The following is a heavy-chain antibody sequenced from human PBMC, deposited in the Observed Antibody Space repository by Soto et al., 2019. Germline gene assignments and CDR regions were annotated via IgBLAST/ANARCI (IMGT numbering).Heavy chain of an antibody. D-gene: IGHD5-12*01. V-gene: IGHV1-18*01. J-gene: IGHJ6*02. CDR2: ISAYNGNI. Sequence: QVQLVQSGAEVKKPGASVKVSCKTSGYTFPSYGITWVRQAPGQGLEWMGWISAYNGNINYAQNLQGRVTMTTDTSTTTAYMELRSLRSDDTAAYYCAREGRDGYTYEYGMDVWGQGTTVTVSS. CDR1: GYTFPSYG. CDR3: AREGRDGYTYEYGMDV.